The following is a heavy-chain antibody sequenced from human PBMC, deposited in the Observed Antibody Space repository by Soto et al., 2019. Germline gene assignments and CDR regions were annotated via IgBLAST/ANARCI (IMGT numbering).Heavy chain of an antibody. CDR2: INPKSGGT. CDR1: GYSFTDYH. V-gene: IGHV1-2*04. J-gene: IGHJ5*02. D-gene: IGHD3-22*01. CDR3: ARDRHRSTMIVPLVP. Sequence: ASVKVSCKASGYSFTDYHIHWVRQAPGQGLEWLGRINPKSGGTSTAQKFQGWVTMTTDTSISTASMELRSLRSDDTAVYYCARDRHRSTMIVPLVPWGQGTLVTVSS.